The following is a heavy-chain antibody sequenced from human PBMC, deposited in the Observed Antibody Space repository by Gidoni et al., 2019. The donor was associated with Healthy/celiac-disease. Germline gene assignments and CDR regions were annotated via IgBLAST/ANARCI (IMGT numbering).Heavy chain of an antibody. CDR1: GATSSSYA. CDR2: IIPIFGTA. J-gene: IGHJ6*04. D-gene: IGHD4-17*01. CDR3: ARAPFDYGDHNNYYYYGMDV. Sequence: VQLAQSGAEVKQPGPSVKVSCKASGATSSSYATSWVRQAPGQGLEWMGGIIPIFGTANYAQKFQARVTITADESTRTAYMELSRLRSEDTAVYYCARAPFDYGDHNNYYYYGMDVWGKGTTVTVSS. V-gene: IGHV1-69*01.